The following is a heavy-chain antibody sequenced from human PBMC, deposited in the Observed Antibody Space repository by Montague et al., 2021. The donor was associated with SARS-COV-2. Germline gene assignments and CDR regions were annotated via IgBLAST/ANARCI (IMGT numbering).Heavy chain of an antibody. CDR2: IYYSGST. CDR3: ARAGRVRFLEYGIDV. Sequence: SETLSLTCTASGGSISSYYWSWIRQPPEKGLEWIGYIYYSGSTNYNSSLKSRVTISVDTSKKQFSLKLSSVTAADTAVYYCARAGRVRFLEYGIDVWGQGTTVTVSS. D-gene: IGHD3-3*01. V-gene: IGHV4-59*01. CDR1: GGSISSYY. J-gene: IGHJ6*02.